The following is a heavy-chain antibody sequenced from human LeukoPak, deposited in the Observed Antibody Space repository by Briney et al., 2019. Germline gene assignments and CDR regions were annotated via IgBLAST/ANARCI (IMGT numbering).Heavy chain of an antibody. Sequence: GGSLRLSCEASGCTFSTYSMNWVRQAPGKGLEWVSSISGSGGSTYYADSVKGRFSISRDNSKNTLDLQMTGLRAEDTALYYCAKGGQNYDFWRFDYWGQGTLVTVSS. V-gene: IGHV3-23*01. J-gene: IGHJ4*02. D-gene: IGHD3-3*01. CDR3: AKGGQNYDFWRFDY. CDR1: GCTFSTYS. CDR2: ISGSGGST.